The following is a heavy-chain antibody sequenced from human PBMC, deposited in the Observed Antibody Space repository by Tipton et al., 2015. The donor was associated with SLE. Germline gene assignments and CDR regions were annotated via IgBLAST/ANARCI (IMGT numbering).Heavy chain of an antibody. J-gene: IGHJ4*02. D-gene: IGHD3-16*01. CDR1: GFTFSSYW. CDR2: IKQDGSEK. CDR3: ARESVFALIQSSDYFDY. Sequence: SLRLSCAASGFTFSSYWMSWVRQAPGKGLEWVANIKQDGSEKYYVDSVKGRFTISRDNDKNSLYLQMNSLRAEDTAVYYCARESVFALIQSSDYFDYWGQGTLVTVSS. V-gene: IGHV3-7*01.